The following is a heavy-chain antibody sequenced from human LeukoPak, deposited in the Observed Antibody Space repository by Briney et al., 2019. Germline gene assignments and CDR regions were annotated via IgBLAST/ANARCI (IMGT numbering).Heavy chain of an antibody. CDR3: ARDIGYDSSGPTPIGAFDI. J-gene: IGHJ3*02. V-gene: IGHV3-30*02. Sequence: GGSLRLSCAASGFTFSSYGMHWVRQAPGKGLEWVAFIRYDGSNKYYADSVKGRFTISRDNSKNTLYLQMNSLRAEDTAVYYCARDIGYDSSGPTPIGAFDIWGQGTMVTVSS. CDR2: IRYDGSNK. D-gene: IGHD3-22*01. CDR1: GFTFSSYG.